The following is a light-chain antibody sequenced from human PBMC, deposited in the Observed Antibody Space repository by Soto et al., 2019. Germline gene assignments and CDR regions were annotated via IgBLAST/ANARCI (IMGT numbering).Light chain of an antibody. CDR3: QSYDSSLSGYVI. J-gene: IGLJ2*01. CDR1: SSNIGTPYD. CDR2: GNS. Sequence: QSVLSQPPSVSGAPGQRVTISCTGSSSNIGTPYDVHWYQQLPGTAPKLLIYGNSNRPSGVPDRFSGSKSGTSASLAITGLQAEDKADYYCQSYDSSLSGYVIFGGGTKLTVL. V-gene: IGLV1-40*01.